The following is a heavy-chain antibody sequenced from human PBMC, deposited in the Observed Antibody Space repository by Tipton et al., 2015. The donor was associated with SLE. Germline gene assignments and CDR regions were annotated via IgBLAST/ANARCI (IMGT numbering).Heavy chain of an antibody. V-gene: IGHV3-53*04. CDR2: IYSGGST. D-gene: IGHD7-27*01. CDR1: GFTVSSNY. J-gene: IGHJ3*02. CDR3: ARARLGTAFDI. Sequence: SLRLSCAASGFTVSSNYMSWVRQAPGKGLEWVSVIYSGGSTYYADSVKGRFTISRHNSKYTLYLQMNSLRAEDTAVYYCARARLGTAFDIWGQGTMVTVSS.